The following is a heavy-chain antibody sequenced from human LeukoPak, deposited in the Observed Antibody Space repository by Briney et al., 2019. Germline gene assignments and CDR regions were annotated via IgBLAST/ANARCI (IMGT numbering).Heavy chain of an antibody. V-gene: IGHV3-30*03. Sequence: GGSLRLSCAASGFTFSSYAMHWVRQAPGKGLEWVAVISYDGSNKYYADSVKGRFTISRDNSKNTLSLEMNNLRGEDTAVYYCARVGPWVNPDYYYYMDVWGKGTTVTVSS. CDR2: ISYDGSNK. CDR3: ARVGPWVNPDYYYYMDV. CDR1: GFTFSSYA. D-gene: IGHD1-14*01. J-gene: IGHJ6*03.